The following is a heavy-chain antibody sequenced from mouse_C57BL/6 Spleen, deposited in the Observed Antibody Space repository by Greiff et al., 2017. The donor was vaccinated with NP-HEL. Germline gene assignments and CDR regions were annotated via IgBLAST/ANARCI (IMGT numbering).Heavy chain of an antibody. CDR3: ARRNDYGYAMDY. J-gene: IGHJ4*01. V-gene: IGHV1-52*01. D-gene: IGHD2-4*01. Sequence: QVQLQQSGAELVRPGSSVKLSCKASGYTFTSYWMHWVKQRPIQGLEWIGNIDPSDSETHYNQKFKDKATLTVDKSSSTAYMQLSSLTSEDSAVYYCARRNDYGYAMDYWGQGTSVTVSS. CDR1: GYTFTSYW. CDR2: IDPSDSET.